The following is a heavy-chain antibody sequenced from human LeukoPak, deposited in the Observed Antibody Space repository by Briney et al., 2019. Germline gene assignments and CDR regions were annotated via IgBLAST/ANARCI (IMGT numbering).Heavy chain of an antibody. J-gene: IGHJ5*02. CDR2: IYDSGST. D-gene: IGHD3-10*01. CDR3: ARLSDAGELLWFGEYPPGNWFDP. CDR1: GGSISSSNYY. Sequence: SSGTLSLTCAVSGGSISSSNYYWGWIRQPPGKGLEWIGSIYDSGSTYYNPSLKSRVTMSVDTSKNQFSLKLSSVTAADTAVYYCARLSDAGELLWFGEYPPGNWFDPWGQGTLVTVSS. V-gene: IGHV4-39*07.